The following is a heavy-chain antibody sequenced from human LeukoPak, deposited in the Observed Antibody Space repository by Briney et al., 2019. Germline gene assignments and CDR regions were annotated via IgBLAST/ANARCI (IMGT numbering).Heavy chain of an antibody. D-gene: IGHD3-22*01. J-gene: IGHJ4*02. V-gene: IGHV1-46*01. CDR1: GGTFSSYA. CDR2: INSSGGST. CDR3: ARGYYFDSSGYYHFDY. Sequence: ASVKVSCKASGGTFSSYAISWVRQAPEQGLEWMGIINSSGGSTSYAQKFQGRVTMTRDTSTSTVYMELSSLRSEDTAVYYCARGYYFDSSGYYHFDYWGQGTQVTVSP.